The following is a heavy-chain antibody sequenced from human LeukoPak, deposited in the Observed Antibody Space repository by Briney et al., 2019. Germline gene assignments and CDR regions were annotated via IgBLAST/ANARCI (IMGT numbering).Heavy chain of an antibody. CDR3: AKGYYNWFVP. V-gene: IGHV3-23*01. CDR2: ISASGGNT. J-gene: IGHJ5*02. CDR1: GFTFSSYA. D-gene: IGHD3-22*01. Sequence: TGGSLRLSCAASGFTFSSYAMSWVRQAPGKGLEWVSDISASGGNTYYADSVKGRFTISRDNSQNTLYLQMNSLRAEDTALYFCAKGYYNWFVPWGQGALVTVSS.